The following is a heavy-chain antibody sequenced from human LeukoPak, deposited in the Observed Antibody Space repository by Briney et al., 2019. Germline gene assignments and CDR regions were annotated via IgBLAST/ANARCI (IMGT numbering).Heavy chain of an antibody. J-gene: IGHJ3*02. CDR1: GGSISSSNW. CDR3: ARELMTTVVTDAFDI. Sequence: SGTLSLTCAVSGGSISSSNWWSWVRQPPGKGLEWIGEIYHSGSTNYNPSLKSRVTISVDKSKNQFSLKLSSVTAADTAVYYCARELMTTVVTDAFDIWGQGTMATVSS. CDR2: IYHSGST. V-gene: IGHV4-4*02. D-gene: IGHD4-23*01.